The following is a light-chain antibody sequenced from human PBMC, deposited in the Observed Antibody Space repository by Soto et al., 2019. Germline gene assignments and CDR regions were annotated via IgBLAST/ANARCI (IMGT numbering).Light chain of an antibody. Sequence: DIQMTQSPSSLSASVGDRVTITCRAGQSISNYLNWYQQKPGKAPTLLIYAASTLQSGVPSRFSGSGSGTDFTLTISSLQPDDFATYFCQQSYSTLYTFGQGTKVEIK. CDR2: AAS. V-gene: IGKV1-39*01. J-gene: IGKJ2*01. CDR1: QSISNY. CDR3: QQSYSTLYT.